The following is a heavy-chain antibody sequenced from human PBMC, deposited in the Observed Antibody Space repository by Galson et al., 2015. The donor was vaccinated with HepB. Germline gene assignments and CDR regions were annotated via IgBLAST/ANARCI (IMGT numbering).Heavy chain of an antibody. D-gene: IGHD5-18*01. CDR1: GYTFTTYH. CDR2: MNPTNGNT. CDR3: ARGGGYSYGYGGSAAYYYYSMDV. V-gene: IGHV1-8*01. Sequence: SVKVSCKASGYTFTTYHINWVRQGTGQGLEWMGWMNPTNGNTGYAQNFQGRVTMTRNTSISTAYMELSSLTSEDTAVYYCARGGGYSYGYGGSAAYYYYSMDVWGKVTTVTVSS. J-gene: IGHJ6*03.